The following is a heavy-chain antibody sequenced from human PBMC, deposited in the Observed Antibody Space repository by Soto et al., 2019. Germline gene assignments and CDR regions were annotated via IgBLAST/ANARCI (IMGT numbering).Heavy chain of an antibody. CDR3: VKDESINWYSGHFRH. Sequence: EVQLVESGGGLVKPGRSLRLSCAASGFTFDDNAMHWVRQVPGKGLEWVSGINWNSGSIGYGDSVKGRFAISRDNAKNSLHLQMNSLSAEDTAFYYCVKDESINWYSGHFRHWGQGTLVTVSS. V-gene: IGHV3-9*01. J-gene: IGHJ1*01. D-gene: IGHD6-13*01. CDR2: INWNSGSI. CDR1: GFTFDDNA.